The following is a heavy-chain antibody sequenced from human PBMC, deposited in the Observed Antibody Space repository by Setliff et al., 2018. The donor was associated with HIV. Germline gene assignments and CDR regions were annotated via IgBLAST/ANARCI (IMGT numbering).Heavy chain of an antibody. D-gene: IGHD6-13*01. J-gene: IGHJ5*02. CDR1: GFTVSSNY. CDR2: IYIGGST. V-gene: IGHV3-53*01. CDR3: ATLRQQLITGWFDP. Sequence: GGSLRLSCAASGFTVSSNYMSWVRQAPGKGLEWVSVIYIGGSTFYTDSVKGRFTIPRDNSKNALYLHMNSLRAEDTAVYYCATLRQQLITGWFDPWGQGTLVTVSS.